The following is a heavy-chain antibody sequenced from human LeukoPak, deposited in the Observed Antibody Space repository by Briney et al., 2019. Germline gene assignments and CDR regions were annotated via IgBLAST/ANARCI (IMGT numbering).Heavy chain of an antibody. CDR2: IYPGDSDT. J-gene: IGHJ3*02. D-gene: IGHD2-2*01. Sequence: GESLQLSCKGSGSRFTSYWIGWVRQLPGKGLEWMGMIYPGDSDTRYSPSFQGQVTISADKSISTAYLQWSSLKASDPAMFYCARKPAGAARENDAFDIWGQGTMVTVSS. CDR1: GSRFTSYW. CDR3: ARKPAGAARENDAFDI. V-gene: IGHV5-51*01.